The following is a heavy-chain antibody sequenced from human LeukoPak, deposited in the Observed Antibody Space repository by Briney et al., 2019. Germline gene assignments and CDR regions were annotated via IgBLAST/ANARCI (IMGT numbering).Heavy chain of an antibody. V-gene: IGHV4-59*11. J-gene: IGHJ4*02. D-gene: IGHD3-10*01. Sequence: SEILSLTCTVPGGSMSSHYWSLVRQPPGKALEWIGYISHGGQTLSNPSLSSRVTISVDTSNNQFSLKLTSVTAADTAVYFCARDTYYTSGTYYIDYFDSWGQGALVTVSS. CDR1: GGSMSSHY. CDR2: ISHGGQT. CDR3: ARDTYYTSGTYYIDYFDS.